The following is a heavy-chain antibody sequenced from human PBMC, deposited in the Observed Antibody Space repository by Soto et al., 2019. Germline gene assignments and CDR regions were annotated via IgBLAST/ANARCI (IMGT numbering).Heavy chain of an antibody. Sequence: PSETLSLTCTVSGGSISSYYWSWIRQPPGKGLEWIGYIYYSGSTNYNPSLKSRVTISVDTSKNQFSLKLSSVTAADTAVYYCARDSRLGFPDYWGRGTLVTVSS. V-gene: IGHV4-59*01. CDR3: ARDSRLGFPDY. CDR1: GGSISSYY. CDR2: IYYSGST. J-gene: IGHJ4*02. D-gene: IGHD3-16*01.